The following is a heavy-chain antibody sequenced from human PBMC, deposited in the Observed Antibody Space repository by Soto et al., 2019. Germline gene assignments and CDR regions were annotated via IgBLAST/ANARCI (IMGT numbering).Heavy chain of an antibody. J-gene: IGHJ6*02. CDR1: GFTFRSYD. CDR2: IPFDGIKK. CDR3: AKRIVAAGYYGMDV. D-gene: IGHD6-13*01. Sequence: PGGSLRLSCAASGFTFRSYDMHWVRQAPGKGLEWMGVIPFDGIKKYYADSVKGRFTISRDSSKNKLYLQMNSLRAEDTAVYYCAKRIVAAGYYGMDVWGHGVTVTVSS. V-gene: IGHV3-30*18.